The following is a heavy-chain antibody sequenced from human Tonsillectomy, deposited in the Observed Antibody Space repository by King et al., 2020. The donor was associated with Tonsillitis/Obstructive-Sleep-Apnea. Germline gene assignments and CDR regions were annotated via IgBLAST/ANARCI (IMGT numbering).Heavy chain of an antibody. J-gene: IGHJ3*02. CDR3: TTYGDHLPGAFAI. V-gene: IGHV3-15*07. CDR2: IKNKTDGGTT. CDR1: GFTFSNAW. Sequence: VQLVESGGGLVKPGGSLRLSCAASGFTFSNAWMSWVRQAPGKGLDWVGRIKNKTDGGTTDYAAPVKVRFTISRDDSKDTLYLQMNSLKTEDTAVYYCTTYGDHLPGAFAIWGQGTMVSVSS. D-gene: IGHD4-17*01.